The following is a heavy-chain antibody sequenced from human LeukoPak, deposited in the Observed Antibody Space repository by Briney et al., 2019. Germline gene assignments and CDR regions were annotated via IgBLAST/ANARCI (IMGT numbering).Heavy chain of an antibody. CDR1: GYSFTSYW. CDR2: IYPRDSDT. Sequence: GESLKISCKGSGYSFTSYWIGWVRQMPGKGLEWMGIIYPRDSDTRYSPSFQGQVTISADKSISTAYLQWSSLKASDTAMYYCARYAPHSGYDDGLDYWGQGTLVTVSS. V-gene: IGHV5-51*01. D-gene: IGHD5-12*01. J-gene: IGHJ4*02. CDR3: ARYAPHSGYDDGLDY.